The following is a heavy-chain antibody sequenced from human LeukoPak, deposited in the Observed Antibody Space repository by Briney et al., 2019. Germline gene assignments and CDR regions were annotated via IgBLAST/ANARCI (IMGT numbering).Heavy chain of an antibody. CDR1: GFAVSSNY. Sequence: GGSLRLSCAASGFAVSSNYMSWVRQAPGKGLEWVSLIYSGGTTYYADSVKGRFTISRDNSKNTLYLQMDSLRAEDTAVYYCARGKLGAATLDYWGQGTLVTVSS. D-gene: IGHD1-26*01. CDR2: IYSGGTT. J-gene: IGHJ4*02. CDR3: ARGKLGAATLDY. V-gene: IGHV3-53*01.